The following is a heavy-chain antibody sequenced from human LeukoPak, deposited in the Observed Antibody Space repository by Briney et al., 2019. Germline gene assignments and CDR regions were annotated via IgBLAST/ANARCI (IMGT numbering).Heavy chain of an antibody. CDR3: ARQAGDSSGWYTGYNWFDP. Sequence: SETLSLTCAVYGGSFSGYYWSWIRQPPGKGLEWIGEINHSGSTYYNPSLKSRVTISVDTSKNQFSLKLSSVTAADTAVYYCARQAGDSSGWYTGYNWFDPWGQGTLVTVSS. CDR1: GGSFSGYY. V-gene: IGHV4-34*01. D-gene: IGHD6-19*01. J-gene: IGHJ5*02. CDR2: INHSGST.